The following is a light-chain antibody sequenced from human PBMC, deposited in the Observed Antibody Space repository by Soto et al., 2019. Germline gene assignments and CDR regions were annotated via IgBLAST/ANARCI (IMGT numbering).Light chain of an antibody. CDR1: SSNIGAGYD. J-gene: IGLJ3*02. CDR3: QSYDISLTTWV. Sequence: QSVLTQPPSVSGAPRQRVTISCTGSSSNIGAGYDVHWYQQLPGTSPKLLIYGNSNRPSGVPDRFSGSKSGASASLAITGLQDEDEADYYCQSYDISLTTWVFGGVTKLTVL. CDR2: GNS. V-gene: IGLV1-40*01.